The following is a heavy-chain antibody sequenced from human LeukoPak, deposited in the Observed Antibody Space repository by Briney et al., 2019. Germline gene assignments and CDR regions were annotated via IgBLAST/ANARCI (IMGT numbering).Heavy chain of an antibody. Sequence: GRSLRLSCAASGFTFSSYGMHWVRQAPGKGLEWVAVIWYDGSNKYYADSVKGRFTISRDNSKNTLYLQMNSLRAEDTAVYYCARDLWFRELLADYWGQGTLVTVSS. CDR1: GFTFSSYG. CDR2: IWYDGSNK. J-gene: IGHJ4*02. CDR3: ARDLWFRELLADY. D-gene: IGHD3-10*01. V-gene: IGHV3-33*01.